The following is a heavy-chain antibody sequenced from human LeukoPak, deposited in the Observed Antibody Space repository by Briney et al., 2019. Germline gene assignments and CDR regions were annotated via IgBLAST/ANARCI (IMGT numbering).Heavy chain of an antibody. CDR1: GFTFSSYS. CDR3: ARESLTGYSNYFDY. V-gene: IGHV3-21*01. D-gene: IGHD3-22*01. CDR2: ISSSSSYI. Sequence: GGALRLSCAASGFTFSSYSMKWGRQAPGKGLEGGSSISSSSSYIYYADSVKGRFTISRDNAKNSLYLQMNSLRAEDTAVYYCARESLTGYSNYFDYWGQGTLVTVSS. J-gene: IGHJ4*02.